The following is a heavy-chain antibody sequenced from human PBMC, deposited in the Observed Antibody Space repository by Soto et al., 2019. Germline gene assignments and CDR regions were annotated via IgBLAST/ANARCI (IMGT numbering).Heavy chain of an antibody. CDR3: AREGYDYGVLVDY. J-gene: IGHJ4*02. V-gene: IGHV3-48*01. D-gene: IGHD4-17*01. CDR1: GFTFSSYS. Sequence: EVQLVESGGGLVQPGGSMRLSCAASGFTFSSYSMNWVRQAPGKGLEWVSYISSSSSTIYYADSVKGRFTISRDNAKNSLYLQMNSLRAEDTAVYYCAREGYDYGVLVDYWGQATLVTVSS. CDR2: ISSSSSTI.